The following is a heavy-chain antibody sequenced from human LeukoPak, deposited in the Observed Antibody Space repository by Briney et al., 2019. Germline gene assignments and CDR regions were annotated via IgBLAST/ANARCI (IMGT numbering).Heavy chain of an antibody. CDR1: GFTFSSYS. CDR3: AKGSGYCSGGSCYSSAFDI. D-gene: IGHD2-15*01. CDR2: ISGSGGST. Sequence: GGSLRLSCAASGFTFSSYSMNWVRQAPGKGLEWVSAISGSGGSTYYADSVKGRFTISRDNSKNTLYLQMNSLRAEDTAVYYCAKGSGYCSGGSCYSSAFDIWGQGTMVTVSS. V-gene: IGHV3-23*01. J-gene: IGHJ3*02.